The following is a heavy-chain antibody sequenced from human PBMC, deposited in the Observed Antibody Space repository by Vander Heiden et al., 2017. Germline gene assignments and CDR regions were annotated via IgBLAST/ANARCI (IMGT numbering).Heavy chain of an antibody. V-gene: IGHV3-30-3*01. CDR3: ARDRDILTGGGMDV. J-gene: IGHJ6*02. Sequence: QVQLVESGGGVVQPGRSLRLSCAASGFTFSSYAMHWVRQAPGKGLEWVAVISYDGSNKYYADSVKGRFTISRDNSKNTLYLQMNSLRAEDTAVYYCARDRDILTGGGMDVWGQGTTVTVSS. CDR2: ISYDGSNK. D-gene: IGHD3-9*01. CDR1: GFTFSSYA.